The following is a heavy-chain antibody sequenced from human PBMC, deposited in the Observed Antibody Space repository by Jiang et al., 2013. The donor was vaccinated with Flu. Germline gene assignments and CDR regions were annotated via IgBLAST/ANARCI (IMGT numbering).Heavy chain of an antibody. CDR2: INPSGGST. CDR3: ARDTYDFWSGYFSWAQYGMDV. Sequence: KKPGASVKVSCKASGYTFTSYYMHWVRQAPGQGLEWMGIINPSGGSTSYAQKFQGRVTMTRDTSTSTVYMELSSLRSEDTAVYYCARDTYDFWSGYFSWAQYGMDVWGQGTTVTVSS. V-gene: IGHV1-46*01. J-gene: IGHJ6*02. D-gene: IGHD3-3*01. CDR1: GYTFTSYY.